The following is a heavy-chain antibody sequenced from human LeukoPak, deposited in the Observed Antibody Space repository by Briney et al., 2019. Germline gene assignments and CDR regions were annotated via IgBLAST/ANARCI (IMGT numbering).Heavy chain of an antibody. CDR2: IYYSGST. Sequence: PSETLSLTCTVSGGSISSYYWSWIRQPPGKGLEWIGYIYYSGSTNYNPSLKSRVTISVDTSKNQFSLKLSSVTTADTAVYYCARDHSSGWSRSLYYYYGMDVWGQGTTVTVSS. CDR1: GGSISSYY. D-gene: IGHD6-19*01. CDR3: ARDHSSGWSRSLYYYYGMDV. V-gene: IGHV4-59*01. J-gene: IGHJ6*02.